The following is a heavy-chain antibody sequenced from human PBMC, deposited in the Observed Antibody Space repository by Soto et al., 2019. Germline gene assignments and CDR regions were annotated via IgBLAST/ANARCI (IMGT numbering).Heavy chain of an antibody. CDR2: ISSDGGNK. CDR1: GFTINTYS. Sequence: ESGGGVVQPGRSLRLSCAPSGFTINTYSMHWVRQAPGKGLDWVAVISSDGGNKYYADSVKGRFTISRDNSKNTLYLQMNSLRPEDTAVYYCARDYGDYPLYWYFDLWGRGTLVTVSS. D-gene: IGHD4-17*01. V-gene: IGHV3-30-3*01. J-gene: IGHJ2*01. CDR3: ARDYGDYPLYWYFDL.